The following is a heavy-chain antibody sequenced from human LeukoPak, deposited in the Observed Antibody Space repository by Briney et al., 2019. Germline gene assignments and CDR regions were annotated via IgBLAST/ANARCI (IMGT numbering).Heavy chain of an antibody. CDR2: ISSSSSYI. V-gene: IGHV3-21*06. J-gene: IGHJ4*02. CDR3: AKGGPLGDTNRFDQ. D-gene: IGHD2-8*01. Sequence: GGSLRLSCAASGFTFSSYSMNWVRQAPGKGLEWVSSISSSSSYIYYADSVKGRFTISRDNSKNSVYLQMNSLKYEDTAVYYCAKGGPLGDTNRFDQWGQGTLVSVSS. CDR1: GFTFSSYS.